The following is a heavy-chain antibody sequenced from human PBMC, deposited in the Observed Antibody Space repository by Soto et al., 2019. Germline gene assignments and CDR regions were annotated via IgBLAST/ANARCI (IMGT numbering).Heavy chain of an antibody. V-gene: IGHV3-21*01. CDR2: IGRTGIGR. CDR1: GFSFSTST. Sequence: EVQLVESGGGLVKPGGSLRLSCAASGFSFSTSTMNWVRQAPGKGLEFVSSIGRTGIGRYYIDSVKGRFTISRDNAQNSLYLQMNSLRAGDTALYYCVCDDNRRYWGQGTLVTVSS. J-gene: IGHJ4*02. CDR3: VCDDNRRY. D-gene: IGHD1-1*01.